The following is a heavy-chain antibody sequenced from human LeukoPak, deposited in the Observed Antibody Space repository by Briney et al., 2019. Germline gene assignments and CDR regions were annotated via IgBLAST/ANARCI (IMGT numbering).Heavy chain of an antibody. CDR2: IKSKTDGGTT. CDR1: GFTFSNAW. V-gene: IGHV3-15*01. Sequence: GGSLRLSCAASGFTFSNAWMSWVRQAPGKGLEWVGRIKSKTDGGTTDYAAPVKGRFTISRGDSKNTLYLQMNSLKTEDTAVYYCTTGSFLNVPDYWGQGTLVTVSS. J-gene: IGHJ4*02. CDR3: TTGSFLNVPDY. D-gene: IGHD3-10*01.